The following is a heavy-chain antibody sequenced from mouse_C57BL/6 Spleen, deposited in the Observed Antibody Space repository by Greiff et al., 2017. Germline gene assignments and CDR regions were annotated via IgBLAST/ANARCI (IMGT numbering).Heavy chain of an antibody. V-gene: IGHV1-42*01. Sequence: EVQLQQSGPELVKPGASVKISCKASGYSFTGYYMNWVKQSPEKSLEWIGEINPSTGGTTYNQKFKAKATLTVDKSSSTAYMQLKSLTSEDSAVYYCARHFRRDFDYWGQGTTLTVSS. CDR2: INPSTGGT. CDR1: GYSFTGYY. J-gene: IGHJ2*01. CDR3: ARHFRRDFDY.